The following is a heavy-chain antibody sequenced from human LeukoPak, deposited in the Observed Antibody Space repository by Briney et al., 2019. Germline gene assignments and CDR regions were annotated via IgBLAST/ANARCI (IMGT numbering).Heavy chain of an antibody. CDR2: IGSSSSTI. CDR3: ARANGKLRDLDY. V-gene: IGHV3-48*04. CDR1: GFAFSSYS. Sequence: GGSLRLSCPASGFAFSSYSMNWVRQAPGKGLEWVSYIGSSSSTIYYADSVKGRFTISRDNAKNSLYLQMNSLRAEDTAVYYCARANGKLRDLDYWGQRTLVTVSS. J-gene: IGHJ4*02. D-gene: IGHD4-17*01.